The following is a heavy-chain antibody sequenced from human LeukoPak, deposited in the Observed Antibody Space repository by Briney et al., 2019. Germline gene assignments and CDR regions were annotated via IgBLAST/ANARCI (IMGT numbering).Heavy chain of an antibody. CDR2: VYYSGRT. V-gene: IGHV4-39*01. Sequence: KPSETLSLTCTVSGGSISSSSHYWGWIRQSPGKGLEWIGSVYYSGRTYYNPSLKSRVTISGDTSKNQFSLKLSSVTAADTAVYYCARGTRSSWYGDDYWGQGTLVTVSS. J-gene: IGHJ4*02. D-gene: IGHD6-13*01. CDR1: GGSISSSSHY. CDR3: ARGTRSSWYGDDY.